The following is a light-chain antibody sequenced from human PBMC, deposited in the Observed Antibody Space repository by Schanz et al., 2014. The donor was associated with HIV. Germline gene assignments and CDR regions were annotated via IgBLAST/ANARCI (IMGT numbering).Light chain of an antibody. CDR3: AAWDDSLSGHWV. CDR1: SSTIGTGYD. J-gene: IGLJ3*02. Sequence: QSVLTQPPSVSGAPGQRVTISCTGSSSTIGTGYDVHWYQQLPGDAPKLLIYGNNNRPSGVPDRFSGSKSGTSASLAITGLQSEDEADYYCAAWDDSLSGHWVFGGGTKLTV. V-gene: IGLV1-40*01. CDR2: GNN.